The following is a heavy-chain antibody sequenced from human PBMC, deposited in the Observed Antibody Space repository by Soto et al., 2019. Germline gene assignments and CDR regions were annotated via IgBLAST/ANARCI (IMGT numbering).Heavy chain of an antibody. V-gene: IGHV3-23*01. J-gene: IGHJ6*02. Sequence: GGSLRLSCAASGFTFSSYAMSWVRQAPGKGLEWVSAISGSGGSTYYADSVKGRFTISRDNSKNTLYLQMNSLRAEDTAVYYCAKDSPAPTIFGVDAYYYYYGMDVWGQGTTVTVSS. D-gene: IGHD3-3*01. CDR3: AKDSPAPTIFGVDAYYYYYGMDV. CDR1: GFTFSSYA. CDR2: ISGSGGST.